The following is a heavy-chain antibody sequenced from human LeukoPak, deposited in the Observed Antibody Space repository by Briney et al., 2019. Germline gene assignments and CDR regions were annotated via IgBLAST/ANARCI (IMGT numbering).Heavy chain of an antibody. V-gene: IGHV4-59*08. CDR1: GGSISSYY. Sequence: PSETLSLTCTVSGGSISSYYWSWIRQPPGKGREWIGYIYYSGSTNYNPSLKSRVTISVDTSKNQFSLKLSSVTAADTAVYYCARTPQVGQLWYPIYFDYWGQGTLVTVSS. D-gene: IGHD5-18*01. CDR3: ARTPQVGQLWYPIYFDY. CDR2: IYYSGST. J-gene: IGHJ4*02.